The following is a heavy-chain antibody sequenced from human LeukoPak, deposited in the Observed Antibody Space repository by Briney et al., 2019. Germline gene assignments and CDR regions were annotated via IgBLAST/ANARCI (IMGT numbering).Heavy chain of an antibody. CDR2: LNTDGAWI. Sequence: GSLRLSCAASGFTFRSYVMSWVRLAPGKGLEWVSGLNTDGAWIYYADSVKGRFTISRDNSKNTLYLQMNSLRAEDTAVYYCARGRDYYDTYLPIDYWGQGTLVTVSS. D-gene: IGHD3-22*01. CDR1: GFTFRSYV. V-gene: IGHV3-23*01. J-gene: IGHJ4*02. CDR3: ARGRDYYDTYLPIDY.